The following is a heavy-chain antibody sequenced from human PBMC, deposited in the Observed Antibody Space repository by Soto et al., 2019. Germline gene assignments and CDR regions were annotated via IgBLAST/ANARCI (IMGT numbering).Heavy chain of an antibody. CDR2: ISHSGST. J-gene: IGHJ4*02. CDR3: ARAYYYDSSGYRPFDY. Sequence: SETLSLTCAVYGGSFSGYYWSWIRQPPGKGLEWIGEISHSGSTNYNPSLKSRVTISVDTSKNQFSLKLSSVTAADTAVYYCARAYYYDSSGYRPFDYWGQGTLVTVSS. CDR1: GGSFSGYY. D-gene: IGHD3-22*01. V-gene: IGHV4-34*01.